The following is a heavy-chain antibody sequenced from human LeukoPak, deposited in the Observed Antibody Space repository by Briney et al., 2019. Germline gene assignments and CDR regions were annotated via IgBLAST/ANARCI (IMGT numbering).Heavy chain of an antibody. D-gene: IGHD3-22*01. CDR3: VNRVGERGYYRN. J-gene: IGHJ4*02. CDR2: ISSNGGST. V-gene: IGHV3-64D*06. CDR1: GFTFSSYG. Sequence: PGRSLRLSCSASGFTFSSYGMHWVRQAPGKGLEYVSAISSNGGSTHYADSVKGRFTISRDNSKNTLYLQMSSLRAEDTAVYYCVNRVGERGYYRNWGQGTLVTVSS.